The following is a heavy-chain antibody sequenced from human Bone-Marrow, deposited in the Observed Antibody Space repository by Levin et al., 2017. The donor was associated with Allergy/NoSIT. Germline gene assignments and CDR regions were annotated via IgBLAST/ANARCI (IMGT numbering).Heavy chain of an antibody. Sequence: QSGGSLRLSCAASGFSFNNYGMHWVRQAPGKGLEWVAVISHDGSDVKYGDSVKGRFTISRDNSKRTRTLYLFMNFLRPDDTAVYFCARGGYNSGWPPLDVWGLGTMVTVS. CDR1: GFSFNNYG. J-gene: IGHJ6*02. V-gene: IGHV3-33*01. CDR3: ARGGYNSGWPPLDV. CDR2: ISHDGSDV. D-gene: IGHD6-19*01.